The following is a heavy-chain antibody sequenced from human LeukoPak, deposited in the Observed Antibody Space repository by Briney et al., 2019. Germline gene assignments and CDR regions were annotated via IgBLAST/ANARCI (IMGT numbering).Heavy chain of an antibody. Sequence: PSETLSLTCTVSGASISSYYWTWIRQPAGKGLEWIGHMYNSDSPNYNPSLKSRVTMSVDTSKNQVSLRLTSVTAADTAVYYCARESAVAGITALDYWGQGTLATVSS. D-gene: IGHD6-19*01. J-gene: IGHJ4*02. CDR1: GASISSYY. CDR3: ARESAVAGITALDY. CDR2: MYNSDSP. V-gene: IGHV4-4*07.